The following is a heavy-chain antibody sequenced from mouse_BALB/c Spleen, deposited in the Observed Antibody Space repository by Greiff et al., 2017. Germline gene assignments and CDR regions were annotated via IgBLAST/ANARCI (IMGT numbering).Heavy chain of an antibody. CDR3: ARDDYRYDYFDY. V-gene: IGHV3-5*02. Sequence: EVQLQESGPGLVKPSQTVSLTCTVTGISITTGNYRWSWIRQFPGNKLEWIGYIYYSGTITYNPSLTSRTTITRDTSKNQFFLEMNSLTAEDTATYYCARDDYRYDYFDYWGQGTTLTVSS. CDR1: GISITTGNYR. J-gene: IGHJ2*01. D-gene: IGHD2-14*01. CDR2: IYYSGTI.